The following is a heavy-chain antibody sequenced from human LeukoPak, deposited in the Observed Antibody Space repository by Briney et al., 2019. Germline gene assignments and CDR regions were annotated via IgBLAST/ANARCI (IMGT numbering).Heavy chain of an antibody. CDR3: VADIVATMNFDY. Sequence: GGSLRLSCAASGFTFSSYSMNWVRQAPGKGLEWVSSISSSSSYIYYADSVKGRFTISRDNAKNSLYLQMNSLRAEDTAVYYCVADIVATMNFDYWGRGTLVTVSS. CDR1: GFTFSSYS. V-gene: IGHV3-21*01. J-gene: IGHJ4*02. D-gene: IGHD5-12*01. CDR2: ISSSSSYI.